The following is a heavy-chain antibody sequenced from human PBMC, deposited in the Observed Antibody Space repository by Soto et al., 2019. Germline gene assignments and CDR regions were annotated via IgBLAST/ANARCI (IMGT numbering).Heavy chain of an antibody. Sequence: ASVKVSCKASGYRFTSYGISWLRQAPGQGLEWLGWISAYDDNTKYAQTLQGRVSMSTDTSTNTAYMELRSLRSDDTAMYYCARGGYYDSSGSRNYHYYGMNVWGQGTTVTVSS. CDR2: ISAYDDNT. V-gene: IGHV1-18*01. CDR1: GYRFTSYG. J-gene: IGHJ6*02. CDR3: ARGGYYDSSGSRNYHYYGMNV. D-gene: IGHD3-22*01.